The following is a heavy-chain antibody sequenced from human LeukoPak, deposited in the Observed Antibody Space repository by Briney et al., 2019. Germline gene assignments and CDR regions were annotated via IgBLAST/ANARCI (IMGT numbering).Heavy chain of an antibody. CDR2: MNPNSGNT. Sequence: ASVKVSCKASGYTFTSYDINWVRQATGQGLEWMGWMNPNSGNTGYAQKFQGRVTITADKSTSTAYMELSSLRSEDTAVYYCASPRIVGAIYAFDIWGQGTMVTVSS. D-gene: IGHD1-26*01. J-gene: IGHJ3*02. V-gene: IGHV1-8*03. CDR1: GYTFTSYD. CDR3: ASPRIVGAIYAFDI.